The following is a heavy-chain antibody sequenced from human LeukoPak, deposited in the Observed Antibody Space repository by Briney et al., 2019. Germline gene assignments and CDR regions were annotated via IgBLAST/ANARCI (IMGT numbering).Heavy chain of an antibody. V-gene: IGHV3-21*01. J-gene: IGHJ6*03. Sequence: SGGSLRLSCAASGFTFSSYAMNWVRQAPGKGLEWVSSISSSSSYIYYADSVKGRFTISRDNAKNSLYLQMNSLRAEDTAVYYCARIADSDYYYYMDVWGKGTTVTVSS. CDR2: ISSSSSYI. D-gene: IGHD2-15*01. CDR1: GFTFSSYA. CDR3: ARIADSDYYYYMDV.